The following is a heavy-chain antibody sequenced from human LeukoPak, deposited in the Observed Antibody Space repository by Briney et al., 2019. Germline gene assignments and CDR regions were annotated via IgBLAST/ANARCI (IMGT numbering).Heavy chain of an antibody. D-gene: IGHD3-22*01. Sequence: PSETLSLTCTVSGGSISSSSYYWGWIRQPPGKGLEWIGNIYYSGSTSYNPSLKSRVTISVDTSKNQFSLKLSSVTAADTAVYYCARGVTLIVVVIHDWYFDLWGRGTVFTVSS. CDR1: GGSISSSSYY. CDR2: IYYSGST. CDR3: ARGVTLIVVVIHDWYFDL. J-gene: IGHJ2*01. V-gene: IGHV4-39*02.